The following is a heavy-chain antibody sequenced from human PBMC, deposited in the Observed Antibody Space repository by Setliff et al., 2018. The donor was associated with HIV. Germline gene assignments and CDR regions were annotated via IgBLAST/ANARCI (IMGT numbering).Heavy chain of an antibody. CDR1: GGSISSYY. D-gene: IGHD2-15*01. V-gene: IGHV4-4*09. CDR3: ARGMVVAAGWYFDL. J-gene: IGHJ2*01. CDR2: IYTSGST. Sequence: SETLSLTCTVSGGSISSYYWSWIRQPPGKGLEWIGYIYTSGSTNYNPSLKSRVTISVDASKNQFSLKLSSVTAADTAVYYCARGMVVAAGWYFDLWGRGTLVTVSS.